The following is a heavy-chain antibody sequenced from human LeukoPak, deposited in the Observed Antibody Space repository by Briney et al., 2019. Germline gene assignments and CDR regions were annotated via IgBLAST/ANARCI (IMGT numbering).Heavy chain of an antibody. CDR3: ARGGAADY. CDR1: GFTFNTYS. J-gene: IGHJ4*02. CDR2: ISSSSSYI. Sequence: GGSLRLSCEASGFTFNTYSMNWVRQAPGKGLEWVSSISSSSSYIYYADSVKGRFTISRDNAKNSLYLQMDSLRAEDTAAYYCARGGAADYWGQGTLVTVSS. V-gene: IGHV3-21*01. D-gene: IGHD1-26*01.